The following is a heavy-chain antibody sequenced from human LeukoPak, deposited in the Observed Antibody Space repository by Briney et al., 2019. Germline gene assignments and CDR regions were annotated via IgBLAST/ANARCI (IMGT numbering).Heavy chain of an antibody. CDR2: ISGSGGST. CDR1: GFTFSSYA. V-gene: IGHV3-23*01. D-gene: IGHD3-3*01. CDR3: AKAAQRITIFGVVIPNWFDP. Sequence: GSLRLSCVASGFTFSSYAMSWVRQAPGKGLEWVSAISGSGGSTYYADSVKGRFTISRDNSKNTLYLQMNSLRAEDTAVYYCAKAAQRITIFGVVIPNWFDPWGQGTLVTVSS. J-gene: IGHJ5*02.